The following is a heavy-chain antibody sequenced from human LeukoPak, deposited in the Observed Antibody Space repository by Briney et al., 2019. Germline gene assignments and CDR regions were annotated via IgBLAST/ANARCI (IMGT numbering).Heavy chain of an antibody. J-gene: IGHJ4*02. D-gene: IGHD5-18*01. Sequence: PGRSLRLSCAASGFTFSSYAMHWVRQAPGKGLEWVAVISYDGSNKYYADSVKGRFTISRDNSKNTLYLQMNSLRAEDTAVYYCAKEAGVDTAMVNDYWGQGTLVTVSS. CDR3: AKEAGVDTAMVNDY. V-gene: IGHV3-30-3*01. CDR2: ISYDGSNK. CDR1: GFTFSSYA.